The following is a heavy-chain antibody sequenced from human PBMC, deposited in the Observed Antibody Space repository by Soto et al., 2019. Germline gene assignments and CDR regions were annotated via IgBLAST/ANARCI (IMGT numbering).Heavy chain of an antibody. CDR2: INHSGST. D-gene: IGHD3-3*01. J-gene: IGHJ4*02. CDR3: SLRTMATVQEY. Sequence: SETLSLNCAVYGGSFSGYYWTWIRQPPGTGLEWIGEINHSGSTNYNPSLKSRVTISVDTSKNQFSLKLTSVTAADTAVYFCSLRTMATVQEYCGQRTPVTISS. V-gene: IGHV4-34*01. CDR1: GGSFSGYY.